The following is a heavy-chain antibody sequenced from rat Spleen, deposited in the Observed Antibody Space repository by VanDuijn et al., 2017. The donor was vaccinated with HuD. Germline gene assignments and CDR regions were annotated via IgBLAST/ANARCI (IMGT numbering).Heavy chain of an antibody. CDR1: GFTFNNFY. CDR3: TRGTTPFAS. V-gene: IGHV5-22*01. J-gene: IGHJ3*01. Sequence: EVQLVESGGGLVQPGRSMKLSCAASGFTFNNFYMAWVRQVPTKGLEWVASISYEGSGTYYGDSVKGRFTISRDNAKNTLYLQMNSLRSEDTATYYCTRGTTPFASWGQGTLVTVSS. D-gene: IGHD1-10*01. CDR2: ISYEGSGT.